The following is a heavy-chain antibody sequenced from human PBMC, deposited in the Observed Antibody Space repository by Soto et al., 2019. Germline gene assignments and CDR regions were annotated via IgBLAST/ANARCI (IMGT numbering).Heavy chain of an antibody. Sequence: SETLSLTCSVSGGSMRSEGYYWSWIRQHPGKGLEWIGYIYYSGLTDYNPSLKSRLTISVDKSKNELYLKMRSVAAADTAVYYCAMEYSGSSDYFQHWGQGALVTVSS. D-gene: IGHD1-26*01. CDR3: AMEYSGSSDYFQH. V-gene: IGHV4-31*03. CDR1: GGSMRSEGYY. J-gene: IGHJ1*01. CDR2: IYYSGLT.